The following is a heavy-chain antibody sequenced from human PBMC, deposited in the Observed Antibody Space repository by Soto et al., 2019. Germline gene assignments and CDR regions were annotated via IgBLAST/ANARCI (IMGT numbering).Heavy chain of an antibody. V-gene: IGHV5-10-1*01. CDR3: ARVHKQSFDA. CDR1: GYPFSGFL. CDR2: IDPSDSYT. Sequence: EDLKISCKASGYPFSGFLIHWVRQLPGKGLEWLGKIDPSDSYTNYSPSFEGHVTISTDNSITTAYLQWSSLRASDTALYSCARVHKQSFDAWAQGTMGTSPQ. J-gene: IGHJ5*02.